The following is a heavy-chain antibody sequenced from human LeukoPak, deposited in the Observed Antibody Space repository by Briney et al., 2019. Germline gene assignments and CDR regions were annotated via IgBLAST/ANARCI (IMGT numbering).Heavy chain of an antibody. V-gene: IGHV3-66*04. CDR3: ASHDSRGYYFEN. D-gene: IGHD3-22*01. Sequence: GGSLRLSCAASGITVSSNYMSWVRQAPGKGLEWVSVIYSGGSPYYADSVKDRFTISRDDSRNTLYLQMNSLKAGDTPLYYCASHDSRGYYFENWGQGTLVTVTS. CDR1: GITVSSNY. J-gene: IGHJ4*02. CDR2: IYSGGSP.